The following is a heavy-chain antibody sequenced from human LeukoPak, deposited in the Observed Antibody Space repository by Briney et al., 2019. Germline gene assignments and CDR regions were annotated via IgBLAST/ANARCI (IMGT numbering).Heavy chain of an antibody. Sequence: GGSLRLSCAVSGFTFSDYWMTWIRQAPGKGLEWISYISSSSSYTNYADSVKGRFTISRDNAKNSLYLQMNTLRAEDTAVYYCARDPYCGGGSCYSNYFDYWGREPWSPSPQ. CDR3: ARDPYCGGGSCYSNYFDY. D-gene: IGHD2-15*01. CDR2: ISSSSSYT. V-gene: IGHV3-11*06. J-gene: IGHJ4*02. CDR1: GFTFSDYW.